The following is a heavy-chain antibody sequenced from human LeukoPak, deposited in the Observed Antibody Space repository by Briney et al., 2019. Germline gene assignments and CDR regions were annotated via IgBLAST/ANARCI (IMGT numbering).Heavy chain of an antibody. CDR2: IYSGGST. Sequence: PGGSLRLSCAGSGLTVSSNYMSWVRQAPGKGLEWVSVIYSGGSTYYADSVKGRFTISRDNSKNTLYLQMNSLRAEDTAVYYCARDLSGSYSSGAFDIWGQGTMVTVSS. CDR1: GLTVSSNY. J-gene: IGHJ3*02. CDR3: ARDLSGSYSSGAFDI. V-gene: IGHV3-53*01. D-gene: IGHD1-26*01.